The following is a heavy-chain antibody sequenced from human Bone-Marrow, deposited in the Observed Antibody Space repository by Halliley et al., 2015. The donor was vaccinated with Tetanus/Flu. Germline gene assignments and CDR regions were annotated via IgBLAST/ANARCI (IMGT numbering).Heavy chain of an antibody. CDR2: SYYSGST. CDR1: GVSLTSSGYY. J-gene: IGHJ4*02. CDR3: ARHYRHWLFDY. Sequence: TLSLTCTVSGVSLTSSGYYWGWIRQPPGKGLEWIGSSYYSGSTYYNPSLKSRVSISVDTSKNHLSLNLNSVTAADTAVYYCARHYRHWLFDYWGQGTLVTVSS. D-gene: IGHD3-16*02. V-gene: IGHV4-39*01.